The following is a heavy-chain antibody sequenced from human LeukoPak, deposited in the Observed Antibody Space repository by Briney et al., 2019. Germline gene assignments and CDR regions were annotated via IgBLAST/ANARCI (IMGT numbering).Heavy chain of an antibody. CDR2: IDISGDVT. V-gene: IGHV3-23*01. CDR1: GFALSSDA. D-gene: IGHD3-10*01. J-gene: IGHJ4*02. Sequence: QPGGSLRLSCAASGFALSSDAMTWVRQTPGKGLEWVSTIDISGDVTNYADSVKGRFTISRDNAKNTLYLQMNGLRAEDTAVYYCAREGSLEYYFDYWGRGTLVTVSS. CDR3: AREGSLEYYFDY.